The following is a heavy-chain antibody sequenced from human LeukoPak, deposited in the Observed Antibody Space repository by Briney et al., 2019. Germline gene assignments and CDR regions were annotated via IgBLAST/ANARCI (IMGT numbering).Heavy chain of an antibody. V-gene: IGHV3-30-3*01. CDR1: GFTFSSYA. CDR3: AREPPYDFWSGFKYYYYGMDV. J-gene: IGHJ6*02. Sequence: GGSLRLSCAASGFTFSSYAMHWVRQAPGKGLEWVAVISYDGSNKYYADSVKGRFTISRDNSKNTLYLQMNSLRAEDTAVYYCAREPPYDFWSGFKYYYYGMDVWGQGTTVTVSS. D-gene: IGHD3-3*01. CDR2: ISYDGSNK.